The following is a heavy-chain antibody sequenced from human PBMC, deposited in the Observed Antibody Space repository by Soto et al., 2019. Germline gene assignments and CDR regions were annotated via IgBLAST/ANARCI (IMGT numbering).Heavy chain of an antibody. CDR3: TAYTISVKGGFV. CDR1: GFPFNNAW. D-gene: IGHD3-16*01. Sequence: EVQLMESGGGLVKPGGSLRLSCAASGFPFNNAWMNWVRQAPGKGLEWVGRVKSSSYGGTADYSAPVKGRFIISRDDSMNTLYLQMNSLQTEDTAVYYCTAYTISVKGGFVWGQGTMVTVSS. CDR2: VKSSSYGGTA. J-gene: IGHJ3*01. V-gene: IGHV3-15*07.